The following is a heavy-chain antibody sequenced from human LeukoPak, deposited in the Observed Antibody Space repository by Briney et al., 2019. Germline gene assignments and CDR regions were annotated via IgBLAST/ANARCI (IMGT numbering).Heavy chain of an antibody. CDR1: GGTFSSYA. Sequence: SVKVSCKASGGTFSSYAISWVRQAPGQGLEWMGGIIPIFGTANYAQKFQGRVTITADESTSTAYMELSSLRSEDTAVYYCARSSSSWSQNYYYGMDVWGQGTRSPSP. CDR3: ARSSSSWSQNYYYGMDV. J-gene: IGHJ6*02. CDR2: IIPIFGTA. D-gene: IGHD6-13*01. V-gene: IGHV1-69*13.